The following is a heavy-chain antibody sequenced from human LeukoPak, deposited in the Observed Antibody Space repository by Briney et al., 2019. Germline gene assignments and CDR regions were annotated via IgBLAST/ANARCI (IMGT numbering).Heavy chain of an antibody. J-gene: IGHJ4*02. V-gene: IGHV4-61*08. D-gene: IGHD3-10*01. Sequence: SETLSLTCTGGSVSSDGYYWSWIRQPPGKGLEWIGYIYYSGSTNYNPSLKSRVTISVDTSKNQFSLKLSSVIAADTAVYYCARVGTYGSGSYLSWLDYWGQGTLVTVSS. CDR1: GSVSSDGYY. CDR3: ARVGTYGSGSYLSWLDY. CDR2: IYYSGST.